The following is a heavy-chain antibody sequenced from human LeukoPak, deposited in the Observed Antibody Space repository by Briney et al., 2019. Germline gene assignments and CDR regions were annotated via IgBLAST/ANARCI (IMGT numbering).Heavy chain of an antibody. Sequence: GGSLRLSCAASGFTFSDHCLSWIRQAPGKGLEWVSYIGFTSTYTNYAASVKGRFTISRDNAKNSLYLQMNSLTTEDTAVYYCTRGHYGLDVWGQGTTVTVSS. CDR1: GFTFSDHC. V-gene: IGHV3-11*06. J-gene: IGHJ6*02. CDR3: TRGHYGLDV. CDR2: IGFTSTYT.